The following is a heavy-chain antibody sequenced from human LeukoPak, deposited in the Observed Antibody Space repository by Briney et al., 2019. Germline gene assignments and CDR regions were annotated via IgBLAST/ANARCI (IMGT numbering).Heavy chain of an antibody. Sequence: GGSLRLSCAASGFTFSSYWMSWVRQAPGKGLEWVANIKQDGSEKYYVDSVKGRFTISRDNAKNSLYLQMNSLRAEDTAVYYCARQTMVRGVIYNFDYWGQGTLVTVSS. V-gene: IGHV3-7*01. CDR1: GFTFSSYW. D-gene: IGHD3-10*01. J-gene: IGHJ4*02. CDR3: ARQTMVRGVIYNFDY. CDR2: IKQDGSEK.